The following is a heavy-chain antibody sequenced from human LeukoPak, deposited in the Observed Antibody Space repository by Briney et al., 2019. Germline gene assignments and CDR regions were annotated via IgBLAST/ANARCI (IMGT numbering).Heavy chain of an antibody. Sequence: ASVKVSCKASGYTFTSYGISWVRQAPGQGLEWMGWISAYNGNTNYAQKLQGRVTMTTDTSTSTAYMELRSLRSDDTAVYYCARGLRGYSLNDAFDIWGQGTMVTVSS. CDR3: ARGLRGYSLNDAFDI. CDR1: GYTFTSYG. J-gene: IGHJ3*02. V-gene: IGHV1-18*01. D-gene: IGHD5-18*01. CDR2: ISAYNGNT.